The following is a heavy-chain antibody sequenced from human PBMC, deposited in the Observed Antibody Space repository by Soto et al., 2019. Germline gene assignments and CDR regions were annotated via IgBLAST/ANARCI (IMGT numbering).Heavy chain of an antibody. CDR1: GFTFSSYW. J-gene: IGHJ4*02. D-gene: IGHD6-19*01. CDR2: IKQDGTEK. CDR3: AGGTGWFIVD. V-gene: IGHV3-7*02. Sequence: EVQLVESGGGFVQPGGSLRLSCAASGFTFSSYWMNWVRQAPGKGLEWVANIKQDGTEKHYVDSVKDRFTISRDNAKSSLHLQLNSLRADDTAVYYCAGGTGWFIVDWGQGTLVTVSS.